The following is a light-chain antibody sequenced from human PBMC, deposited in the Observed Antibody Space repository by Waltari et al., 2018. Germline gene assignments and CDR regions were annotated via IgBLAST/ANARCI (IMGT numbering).Light chain of an antibody. V-gene: IGLV1-40*01. J-gene: IGLJ3*02. CDR3: QSYDNNLGGSRV. Sequence: QSVLTQPPSVSGAPGQRVTISCTGSSSNIGARYDVHWSQQLPGTAPKLLIYGNSNRPSGVPDRFSGSKSGTSASLAITGLQAEDEADYYCQSYDNNLGGSRVFGGGTRLTVL. CDR2: GNS. CDR1: SSNIGARYD.